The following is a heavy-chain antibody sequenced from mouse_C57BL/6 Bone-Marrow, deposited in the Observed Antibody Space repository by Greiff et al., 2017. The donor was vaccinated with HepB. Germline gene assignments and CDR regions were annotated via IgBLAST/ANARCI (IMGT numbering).Heavy chain of an antibody. Sequence: VQLQQSGAELVRPGASVTLSCKASGYTFTDYEMHWVKQTPVHGLEWIGAIDPETGGTAYNQKFKGKAILTAGKSSSTAYMELRSLTSEDSAVYYCTNDYGSRAMDYWGQGTSVTVSS. CDR3: TNDYGSRAMDY. CDR1: GYTFTDYE. CDR2: IDPETGGT. J-gene: IGHJ4*01. V-gene: IGHV1-15*01. D-gene: IGHD1-1*01.